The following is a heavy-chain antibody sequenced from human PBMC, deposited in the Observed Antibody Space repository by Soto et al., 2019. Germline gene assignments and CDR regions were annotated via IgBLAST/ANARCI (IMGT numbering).Heavy chain of an antibody. Sequence: GSLRLSCAASGFTFSSYGMHWVRQAPGKGLEWVAVISYDGSNKYYADSVKGRFTISRDNSKNTLYLQMNSLRAEDTAVYYCAKGYLGYCSGGSCYPEDYWGQGTLVTVSS. CDR2: ISYDGSNK. J-gene: IGHJ4*02. D-gene: IGHD2-15*01. V-gene: IGHV3-30*18. CDR3: AKGYLGYCSGGSCYPEDY. CDR1: GFTFSSYG.